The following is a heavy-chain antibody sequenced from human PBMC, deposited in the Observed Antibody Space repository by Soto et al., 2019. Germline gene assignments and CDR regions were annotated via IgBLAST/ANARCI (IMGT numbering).Heavy chain of an antibody. CDR2: ISSNGGST. Sequence: GGSLRLSCSASGFTFSRYAMHWVRQAPGKGLEYVSAISSNGGSTYYADSVKGRFTISRDNSKNTLYLQMNSLRAEDTAVYYCARDTIDYYYYGMDVWGQGTTVTVSS. V-gene: IGHV3-64*04. CDR3: ARDTIDYYYYGMDV. CDR1: GFTFSRYA. J-gene: IGHJ6*02. D-gene: IGHD3-9*01.